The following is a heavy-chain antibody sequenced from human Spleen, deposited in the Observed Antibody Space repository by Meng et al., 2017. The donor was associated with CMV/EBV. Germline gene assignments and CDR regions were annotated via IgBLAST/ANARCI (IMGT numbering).Heavy chain of an antibody. CDR2: IKEDGSEK. CDR3: ARGKGWFDP. V-gene: IGHV3-7*01. J-gene: IGHJ5*02. Sequence: GGSLRLSCAASGFTFSTYWMSWVRQAPGKGLEWVANIKEDGSEKYYVDSVKVRFTISRDNAKNSLYMQMNSLRAEDTAVYYCARGKGWFDPWGQGTLVTVSS. CDR1: GFTFSTYW.